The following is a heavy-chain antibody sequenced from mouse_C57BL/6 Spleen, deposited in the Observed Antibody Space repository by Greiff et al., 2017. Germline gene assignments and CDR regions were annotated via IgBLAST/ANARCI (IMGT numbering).Heavy chain of an antibody. J-gene: IGHJ2*01. V-gene: IGHV5-6*01. CDR3: ASNFDY. Sequence: EVQLKESGGDLVKPGGSLKLSCAASGFTFSSYGMSWVRQTPDKRLEWVATISSGGSYTYYPDSVKGRFTISKDNAKNTLYIQMSSVKSEDTAMYYGASNFDYWGQGTTLTVSS. CDR2: ISSGGSYT. CDR1: GFTFSSYG.